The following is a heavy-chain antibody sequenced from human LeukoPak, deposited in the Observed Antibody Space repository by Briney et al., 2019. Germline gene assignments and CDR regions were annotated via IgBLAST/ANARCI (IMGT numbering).Heavy chain of an antibody. CDR1: GFTFSSYA. Sequence: GGPLRLSCAASGFTFSSYAMSWVRQAPGKGLEWFSAISGSGGSTYYADSVKGRFTISRDNSKNTLYLQMNSLRAEDTAVYYCPIPYVVAAAGIRVDYWGQGTLVTVSS. V-gene: IGHV3-23*01. CDR3: PIPYVVAAAGIRVDY. J-gene: IGHJ4*02. CDR2: ISGSGGST. D-gene: IGHD6-13*01.